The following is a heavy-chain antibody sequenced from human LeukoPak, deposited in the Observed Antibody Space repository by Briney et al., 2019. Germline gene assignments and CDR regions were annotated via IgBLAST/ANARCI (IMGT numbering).Heavy chain of an antibody. Sequence: SQTLSLTCTVSGGSIGSGTFYWSWIRQPAGKGLESIGRIYSSGSTNYNPSLKSRVTISIDASKNQFSLKLSSVTAADSAVYYCARDHSTSYYGMDVWGQGTSVIVSS. CDR3: ARDHSTSYYGMDV. D-gene: IGHD6-13*01. V-gene: IGHV4-61*02. CDR1: GGSIGSGTFY. CDR2: IYSSGST. J-gene: IGHJ6*02.